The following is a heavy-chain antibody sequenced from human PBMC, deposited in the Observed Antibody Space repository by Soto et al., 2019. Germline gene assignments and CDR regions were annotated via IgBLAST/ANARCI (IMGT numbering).Heavy chain of an antibody. CDR3: ARDLTRVGLFDP. D-gene: IGHD1-26*01. J-gene: IGHJ5*02. V-gene: IGHV4-59*01. Sequence: QVQLQESGPGLVKPSETLSLTCTVSGDSIRSYYWSWIRQPPGTGLEWIGYLYYSGSTNYNPSLKSRVIISGDTCKNQFSANLSSVTAADRAVYYCARDLTRVGLFDPWGQGNLVTVSS. CDR2: LYYSGST. CDR1: GDSIRSYY.